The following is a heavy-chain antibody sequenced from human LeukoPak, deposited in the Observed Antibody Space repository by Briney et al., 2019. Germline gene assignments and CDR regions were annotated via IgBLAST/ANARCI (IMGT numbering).Heavy chain of an antibody. CDR3: TRGDYYDGGGRNWFDP. Sequence: PSETLSLTCTVPGGSMSSYYWSFIRQPPGKGLEWIGRIHTSGTTYYNPSLKTRLTISVDTSKNQFSLNLISVTAADTAMYYCTRGDYYDGGGRNWFDPWGQGTLVTVSS. CDR2: IHTSGTT. J-gene: IGHJ5*02. CDR1: GGSMSSYY. D-gene: IGHD3-16*01. V-gene: IGHV4-4*07.